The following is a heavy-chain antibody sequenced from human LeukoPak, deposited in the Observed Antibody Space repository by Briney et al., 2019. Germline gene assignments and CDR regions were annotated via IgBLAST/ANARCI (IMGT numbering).Heavy chain of an antibody. V-gene: IGHV3-7*01. D-gene: IGHD2-2*01. CDR1: GFTFSTYW. CDR3: ARVPAAYEYYYYYMDV. Sequence: SGGSLRLSCAASGFTFSTYWMTWVRQAPGKGLEWVANIKQDGSEKYYVDSVKGRFTISRDNAKNSLYLQMNSLRAEDTAVYYCARVPAAYEYYYYYMDVWGKGTTATVSS. J-gene: IGHJ6*03. CDR2: IKQDGSEK.